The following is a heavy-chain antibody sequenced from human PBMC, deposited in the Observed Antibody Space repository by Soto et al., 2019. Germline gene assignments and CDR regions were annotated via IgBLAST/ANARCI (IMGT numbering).Heavy chain of an antibody. CDR2: ILSSGGT. Sequence: PSETLSLTCSVSGDSVTSDSYYWTWIRQPPGKTLEWVGFILSSGGTSTNPSLRSRLSMSVDTSKNQFSMRLTSVTAADTGVDFCAKGFSTGLYVDSWGRGALVTVSS. J-gene: IGHJ5*01. CDR3: AKGFSTGLYVDS. D-gene: IGHD6-19*01. V-gene: IGHV4-61*01. CDR1: GDSVTSDSYY.